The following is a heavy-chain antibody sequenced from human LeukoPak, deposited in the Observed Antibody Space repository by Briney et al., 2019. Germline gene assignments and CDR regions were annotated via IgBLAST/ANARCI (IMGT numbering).Heavy chain of an antibody. CDR3: ARDLRDDSSGHAWYFDY. CDR1: GGSFSGYY. Sequence: PSETLSLTCAVYGGSFSGYYWSWLRQPPGKGLEWIGEINHSGSTNYNPSLKSRVTISVDTSKNQFSLKLSSVTAADTAVYYCARDLRDDSSGHAWYFDYWGQGTLVTVSS. J-gene: IGHJ4*02. CDR2: INHSGST. D-gene: IGHD3-22*01. V-gene: IGHV4-34*01.